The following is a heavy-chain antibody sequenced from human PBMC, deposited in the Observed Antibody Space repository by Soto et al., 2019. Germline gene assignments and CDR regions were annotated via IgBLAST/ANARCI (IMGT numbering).Heavy chain of an antibody. CDR1: GYTFTSYG. D-gene: IGHD5-12*01. J-gene: IGHJ4*02. CDR3: ARVNFGYSGYDIYFDY. CDR2: ISAYNGNI. V-gene: IGHV1-18*01. Sequence: GSVKVSCKASGYTFTSYGISWVRQAPGQGLEWMGWISAYNGNINYAQKLQGRVTMTTDTSTSTAYMELRSLRSDDTAVYYCARVNFGYSGYDIYFDYWGQGTLVTVSS.